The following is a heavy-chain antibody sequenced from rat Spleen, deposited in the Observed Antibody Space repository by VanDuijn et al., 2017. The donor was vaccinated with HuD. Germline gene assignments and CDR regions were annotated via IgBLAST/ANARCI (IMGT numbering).Heavy chain of an antibody. CDR1: RFSLSSYG. Sequence: QVQLKESGPGLVQPSQTLSLTCTVSRFSLSSYGVIWVRQPPGKGLEWMGVIWGNGNTNYNSALKSRLSISRDTSKSQLFLQMNNLQTEDTAMYFCARSDYSSPYYFDYWGQGVMVTVSS. CDR3: ARSDYSSPYYFDY. V-gene: IGHV2S61*01. CDR2: IWGNGNT. D-gene: IGHD1-2*01. J-gene: IGHJ2*01.